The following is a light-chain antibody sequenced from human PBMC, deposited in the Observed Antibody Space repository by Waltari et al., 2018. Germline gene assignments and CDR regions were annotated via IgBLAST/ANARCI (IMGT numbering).Light chain of an antibody. Sequence: AIQMTQSPSSLSASLGDTVTISCRASQGIGNDLGWYQQKPGKAPDLLIYAASILQSGVPSRFSGSGSGTDFTLTISSLQPEDFATYYCLQDYMYPRTFGGGTKVEIK. J-gene: IGKJ4*02. CDR3: LQDYMYPRT. CDR2: AAS. CDR1: QGIGND. V-gene: IGKV1-6*01.